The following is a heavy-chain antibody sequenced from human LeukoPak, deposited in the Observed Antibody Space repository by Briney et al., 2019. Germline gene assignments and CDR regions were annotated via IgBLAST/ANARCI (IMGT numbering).Heavy chain of an antibody. J-gene: IGHJ5*02. CDR2: IYYSGST. Sequence: SQTLSLTCTVSGGSISSGGYYWSWIRQHPGKGLEWIGYIYYSGSTYYNPSLKSRVTISVDTSKNQFSLKLSSVIAADPAVYYCARNPYSSSSNWFDPWSQGTLVTVSS. D-gene: IGHD6-13*01. CDR3: ARNPYSSSSNWFDP. V-gene: IGHV4-31*03. CDR1: GGSISSGGYY.